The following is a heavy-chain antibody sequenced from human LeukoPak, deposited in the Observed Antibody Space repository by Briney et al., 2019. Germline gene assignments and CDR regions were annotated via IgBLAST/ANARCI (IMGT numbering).Heavy chain of an antibody. D-gene: IGHD2-2*01. Sequence: GGSLRLSCAASGFTFSSYAMSWDRQAPGKGLEWVSAITGTGGSTYYADSVKGRFTISRDNSKNTLYLQMNSLRAEDTAVYYCATRGYCSGTSCYAPQPWGQGTLVTVSS. CDR2: ITGTGGST. CDR1: GFTFSSYA. CDR3: ATRGYCSGTSCYAPQP. V-gene: IGHV3-23*01. J-gene: IGHJ5*02.